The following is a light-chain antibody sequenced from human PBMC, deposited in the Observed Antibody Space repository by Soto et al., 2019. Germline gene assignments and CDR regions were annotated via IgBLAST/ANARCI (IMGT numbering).Light chain of an antibody. Sequence: QSALTQPRSVSGSPGQSVTISCTGTGSDVGGYNYVSWYQQHPGKAPKLMINDVTKRPSGVPDRFSGSKSGNTASLTISGLQAEDGADFYCCSYAGSYPLVFGGGTKLPAL. CDR1: GSDVGGYNY. CDR2: DVT. V-gene: IGLV2-11*01. J-gene: IGLJ2*01. CDR3: CSYAGSYPLV.